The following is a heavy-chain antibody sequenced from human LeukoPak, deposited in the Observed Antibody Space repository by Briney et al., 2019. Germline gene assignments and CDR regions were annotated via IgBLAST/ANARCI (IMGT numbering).Heavy chain of an antibody. V-gene: IGHV4-39*07. CDR1: GGSISSSSYY. D-gene: IGHD3-10*01. CDR2: IYYSGST. J-gene: IGHJ4*02. Sequence: PSETLSLTCTVSGGSISSSSYYWGWIRQPPGKGLEWIGSIYYSGSTYYNPSLKSRVTISVDTSKNQFSLKLSSVTAADTAVYYCARFLHYDYFDYWGQGTLVTVSS. CDR3: ARFLHYDYFDY.